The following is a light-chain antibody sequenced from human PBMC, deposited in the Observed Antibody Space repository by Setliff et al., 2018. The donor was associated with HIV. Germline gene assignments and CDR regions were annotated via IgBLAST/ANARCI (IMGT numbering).Light chain of an antibody. V-gene: IGLV1-51*02. CDR3: ASWDSNLSAL. CDR1: NSNIEDKY. CDR2: EDK. Sequence: QSVLTQPPSVSAAPGQKVTISCSGSNSNIEDKYVSWYQQLPGTAPKLLIYEDKRRPSGVPERFSGSKSGTSATLAITGLQTGDEADYYCASWDSNLSALVGGGTK. J-gene: IGLJ2*01.